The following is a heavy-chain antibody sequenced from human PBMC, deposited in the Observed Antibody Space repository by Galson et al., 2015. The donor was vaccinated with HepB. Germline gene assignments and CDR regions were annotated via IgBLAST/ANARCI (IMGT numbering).Heavy chain of an antibody. Sequence: SVKVSCKASGYTFTYRHLHWVRQAPGQALEWMGWITPFNGNTNYAQKFQDRVTITRDRSMSTAYMELSSLRSEDTAMYYCAAMVQGVIGAFDIWGQGTMVTVSS. CDR3: AAMVQGVIGAFDI. V-gene: IGHV1-45*02. CDR2: ITPFNGNT. CDR1: GYTFTYRH. J-gene: IGHJ3*02. D-gene: IGHD3-10*01.